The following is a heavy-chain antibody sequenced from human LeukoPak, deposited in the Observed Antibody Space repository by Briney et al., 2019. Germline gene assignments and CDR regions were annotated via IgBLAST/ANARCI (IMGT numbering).Heavy chain of an antibody. CDR3: ASHYSSGSYRYTGSFDS. V-gene: IGHV4-34*01. D-gene: IGHD3-16*02. CDR1: GGSITDYY. CDR2: INHSGTT. J-gene: IGHJ4*02. Sequence: PSETLSLTCTVSGGSITDYYWSWIRQPPGKGLEWIGEINHSGTTNYSPSLKSRVSISVDTSKNQFSLKLDSVTAADAAMYYCASHYSSGSYRYTGSFDSWGQGMLVNVSS.